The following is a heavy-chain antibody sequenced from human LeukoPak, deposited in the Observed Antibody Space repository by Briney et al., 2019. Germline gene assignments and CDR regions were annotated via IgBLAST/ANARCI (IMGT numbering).Heavy chain of an antibody. D-gene: IGHD1-26*01. CDR1: GYTFTSYGYTFTSYD. CDR3: ARTEWEVPSLRDFDY. Sequence: ASVKVSCKASGYTFTSYGYTFTSYDINWVRQAPGQGLEWVGWMNPHSGNTGYAQKFQGRVTMTRNTSINTAYMELSSLRSEDTAVYYCARTEWEVPSLRDFDYWGQGTLVTVSS. CDR2: MNPHSGNT. V-gene: IGHV1-8*01. J-gene: IGHJ4*02.